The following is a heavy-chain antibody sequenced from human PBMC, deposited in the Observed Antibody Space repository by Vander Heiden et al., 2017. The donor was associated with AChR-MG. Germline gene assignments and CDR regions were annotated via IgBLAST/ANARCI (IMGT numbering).Heavy chain of an antibody. CDR2: INHSRST. V-gene: IGHV4-34*01. CDR3: ARASIAARTYYYYGMDV. D-gene: IGHD6-6*01. CDR1: GGSISGYY. Sequence: QVQLQQWGARRSKLSETLSLTRALYGGSISGYYWRWIRQTPGEGLEWIGAINHSRSTNYNTSLKSRVTKSVDTSKNQFSLKLSSVTAADTAVYYCARASIAARTYYYYGMDVWGQGTTVTVSS. J-gene: IGHJ6*02.